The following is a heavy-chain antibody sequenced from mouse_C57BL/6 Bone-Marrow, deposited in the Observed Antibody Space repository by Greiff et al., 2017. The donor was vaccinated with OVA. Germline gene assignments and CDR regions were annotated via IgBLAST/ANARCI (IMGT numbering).Heavy chain of an antibody. CDR2: SRNKANDYTT. CDR3: ARDDGYDEVFDY. V-gene: IGHV7-1*01. CDR1: GFTFSDFY. D-gene: IGHD2-2*01. Sequence: EVKLVESGGGLVQSGRSLRLSCATSGFTFSDFYMEWVRQAPGQGLEWIAASRNKANDYTTEYSVSVKGRFIVSRDSSQSILYCQVNALRTEDTTIYYCARDDGYDEVFDYWGQGTTLTVSS. J-gene: IGHJ2*01.